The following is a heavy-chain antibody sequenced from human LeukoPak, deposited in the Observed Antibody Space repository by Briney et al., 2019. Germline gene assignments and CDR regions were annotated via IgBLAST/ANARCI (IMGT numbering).Heavy chain of an antibody. CDR3: AKGLNYDFWSGYQDY. D-gene: IGHD3-3*01. CDR1: GFTFSSYG. Sequence: PGGSLRLSCAASGFTFSSYGMHWVRQAPGKGLEWVAFIRYDGSNKYYADSVKGRFTISRDNSKNTLYLQMNSLRAEDTAVYYCAKGLNYDFWSGYQDYWGQGTLVTVSS. CDR2: IRYDGSNK. V-gene: IGHV3-30*02. J-gene: IGHJ4*02.